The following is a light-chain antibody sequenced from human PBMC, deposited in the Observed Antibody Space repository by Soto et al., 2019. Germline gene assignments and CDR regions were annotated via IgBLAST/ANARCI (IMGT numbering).Light chain of an antibody. J-gene: IGKJ5*01. CDR1: QSVSGH. Sequence: DIVMTQSPATLSVSPGERVTLSCRASQSVSGHLAWYQQKPGQAPRLIISGASTRATGIPARFSGSGSGTEFTLTISSLQSEDFAVYYCQQYNNWPITFGQGTRLEIK. CDR3: QQYNNWPIT. V-gene: IGKV3-15*01. CDR2: GAS.